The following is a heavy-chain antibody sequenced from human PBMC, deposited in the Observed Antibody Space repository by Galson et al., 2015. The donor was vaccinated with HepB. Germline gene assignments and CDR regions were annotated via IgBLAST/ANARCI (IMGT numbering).Heavy chain of an antibody. V-gene: IGHV3-30*18. CDR2: ISYDGSNK. CDR3: AKVYYDSSFGGYYFDY. CDR1: GFTFSSYG. D-gene: IGHD3-22*01. Sequence: SLRLSCAASGFTFSSYGMHWVRQAPGKGLEWVAVISYDGSNKYYADSVKGRFTISRDNSKNTLYLQMNSLRAEDTAVYYCAKVYYDSSFGGYYFDYWGQGTLVTVSS. J-gene: IGHJ4*02.